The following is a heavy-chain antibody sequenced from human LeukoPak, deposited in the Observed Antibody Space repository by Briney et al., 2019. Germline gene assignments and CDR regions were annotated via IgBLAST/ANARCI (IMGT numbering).Heavy chain of an antibody. CDR1: GYTFTGYY. V-gene: IGHV1-2*02. CDR3: ALGGCSSTSCYTPFDY. CDR2: INPNSGGT. J-gene: IGHJ4*02. Sequence: ASVKVSCKASGYTFTGYYMHWVRQALGQGLEWMGWINPNSGGTNYAQKFQGRVTMTRDTSISTAYMELSRLRSDDTAVYYCALGGCSSTSCYTPFDYWGQGTLVAVSS. D-gene: IGHD2-2*02.